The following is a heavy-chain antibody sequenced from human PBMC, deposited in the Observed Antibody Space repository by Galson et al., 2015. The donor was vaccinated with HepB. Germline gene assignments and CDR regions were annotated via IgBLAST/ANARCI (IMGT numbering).Heavy chain of an antibody. Sequence: SLRLSCAASGFTVSNIYFIWVRQAPGKGLEWVSFIFGGDNTYYADSVKGRFIISRDDSKNTVFLQMNSLRVEDTAVYYCARDGGSGSPGDYYGVDVWGQGTTVTASS. D-gene: IGHD6-25*01. CDR2: IFGGDNT. CDR1: GFTVSNIY. J-gene: IGHJ6*02. CDR3: ARDGGSGSPGDYYGVDV. V-gene: IGHV3-66*01.